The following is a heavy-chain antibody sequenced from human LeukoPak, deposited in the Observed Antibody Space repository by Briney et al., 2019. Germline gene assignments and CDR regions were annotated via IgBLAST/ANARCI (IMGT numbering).Heavy chain of an antibody. CDR2: IYSGGAT. CDR3: ARGGGGGNPFDY. J-gene: IGHJ4*02. V-gene: IGHV3-53*01. Sequence: GGSLRLSCAVSGFGVSNNYMSWVRQAPGKGLAWVSVIYSGGATYYADSVKGRFTISRDNSKNTLYLQMNSLRAEDTAVYYCARGGGGGNPFDYWGQGTLVTASS. CDR1: GFGVSNNY. D-gene: IGHD4-23*01.